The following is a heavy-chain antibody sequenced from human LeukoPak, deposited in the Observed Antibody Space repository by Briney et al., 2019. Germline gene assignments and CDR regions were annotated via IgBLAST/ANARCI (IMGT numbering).Heavy chain of an antibody. D-gene: IGHD1-7*01. CDR1: GFTFSSYE. Sequence: GGPLRLSCAASGFTFSSYEMNWVRQAPGKGLEWVSYISSSGSTIYYADSVKGRFTISRDNAKNSLYLQMNSLRAEDTAVYYCARDQDWNYAFDYWGQGTLVTVSS. CDR2: ISSSGSTI. V-gene: IGHV3-48*03. J-gene: IGHJ4*02. CDR3: ARDQDWNYAFDY.